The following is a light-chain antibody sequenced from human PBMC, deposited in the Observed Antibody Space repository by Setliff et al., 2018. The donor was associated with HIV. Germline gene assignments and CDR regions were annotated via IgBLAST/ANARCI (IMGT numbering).Light chain of an antibody. V-gene: IGKV3D-20*01. CDR2: DAS. J-gene: IGKJ4*01. Sequence: PGTLSLSPGERATLSCRASQSVSSSYLAWYQQKPGLAPRLLIYDASIRATGIPDRFSGGGSGTDFTLTIRRLEPEDFAVYYCQQYGSSPLTFGGGTKVDIK. CDR1: QSVSSSY. CDR3: QQYGSSPLT.